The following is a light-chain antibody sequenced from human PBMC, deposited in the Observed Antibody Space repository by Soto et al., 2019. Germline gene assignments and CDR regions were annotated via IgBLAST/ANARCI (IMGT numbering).Light chain of an antibody. V-gene: IGLV1-44*01. CDR3: AAWDDSLNGHV. CDR2: TTN. CDR1: SSNIGTSS. J-gene: IGLJ1*01. Sequence: QSVLTQPHSASGTPGRMVTISCSGSSSNIGTSSVHWFQQLPGTAPKLLISTTNQRPSGVPERFSGSKSGTSASLAISGLQSEDEADYYCAAWDDSLNGHVFGTGTRSPS.